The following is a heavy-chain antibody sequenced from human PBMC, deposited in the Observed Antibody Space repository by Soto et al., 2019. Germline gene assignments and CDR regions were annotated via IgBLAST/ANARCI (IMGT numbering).Heavy chain of an antibody. CDR1: GFTFTTYD. J-gene: IGHJ5*02. Sequence: EVQLVESGGGLVKPGGSLRLSCAASGFTFTTYDMNWVRQAPGKGLEWVSSITTTSRYIYYADSVRGRFTISRDNAKNALFLQMDSLRAADTAVDYGVRSGTAPMLRHNWFDPWGQGTLVTVSS. CDR3: VRSGTAPMLRHNWFDP. D-gene: IGHD1-1*01. CDR2: ITTTSRYI. V-gene: IGHV3-21*01.